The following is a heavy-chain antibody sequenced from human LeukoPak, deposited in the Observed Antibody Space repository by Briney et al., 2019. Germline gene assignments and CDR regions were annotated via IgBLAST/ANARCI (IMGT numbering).Heavy chain of an antibody. CDR1: GGSFCGYY. D-gene: IGHD3-3*01. J-gene: IGHJ3*02. CDR3: AASRYDFWSGTGGDDAFDI. CDR2: INHSGST. V-gene: IGHV4-34*01. Sequence: SETLSLTCAVYGGSFCGYYWSWIRQPPGKGLEWIGEINHSGSTNYNPSLKSRVTISVDTSKNQFSLKLSSVTAADTAVYYCAASRYDFWSGTGGDDAFDIWGQGTMVTVSS.